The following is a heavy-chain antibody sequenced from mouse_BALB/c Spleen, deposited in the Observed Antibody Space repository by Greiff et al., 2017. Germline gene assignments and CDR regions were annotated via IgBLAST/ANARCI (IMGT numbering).Heavy chain of an antibody. CDR3: TRDVDYYGGVDY. D-gene: IGHD1-1*01. Sequence: EVQRVESGGGLVKPGGSLKLSCAASGFTFSSYTMSWVRQTPEKRLEWVATISSGGSYTYYPDSVKGRFTISRDNAKNTLYLQMSSLKSEDTAMYYCTRDVDYYGGVDYWGQGTTLTVSS. V-gene: IGHV5-6-4*01. J-gene: IGHJ2*01. CDR1: GFTFSSYT. CDR2: ISSGGSYT.